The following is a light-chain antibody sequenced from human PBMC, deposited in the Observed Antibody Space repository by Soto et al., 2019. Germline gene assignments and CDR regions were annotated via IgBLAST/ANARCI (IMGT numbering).Light chain of an antibody. CDR2: GAS. J-gene: IGKJ4*01. CDR1: QSVNLN. V-gene: IGKV3-20*01. CDR3: QQYGFSLIA. Sequence: EIMMTQSPGTLSVSPGEGATLSCTASQSVNLNLAWYQQKPGQAPRLLIYGASSRATGIPDRFSGSGSGTDYTLTISRLEPEDFAVYYCQQYGFSLIAFGGGTKVEI.